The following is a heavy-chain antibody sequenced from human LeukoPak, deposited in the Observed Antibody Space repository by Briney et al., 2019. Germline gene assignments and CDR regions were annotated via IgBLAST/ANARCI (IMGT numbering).Heavy chain of an antibody. V-gene: IGHV3-33*01. CDR1: AFPFSSYG. CDR2: IWHDGSYK. Sequence: TGGSLRLSCTTSAFPFSSYGMHWVRQAPGNGLEWVAVIWHDGSYKYYADSVKGRFTISRDNSKDTLYLQMNSLKVEDTAVYYCASGDYSSGWHLDYWGQGTLVTVSS. D-gene: IGHD6-19*01. J-gene: IGHJ4*02. CDR3: ASGDYSSGWHLDY.